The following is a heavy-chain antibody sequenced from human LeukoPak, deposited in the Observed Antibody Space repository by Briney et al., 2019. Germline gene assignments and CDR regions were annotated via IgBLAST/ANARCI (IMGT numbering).Heavy chain of an antibody. Sequence: PGGSLRLSCAAPGFTFSNYWMSWVRQPPGKGLEWVANINQGGSEKYYLSSVKGRFTISRDNAKNSLYLQMNSLRADDTAIYYCVSDGSGYDYWGQGTLVTVSS. CDR1: GFTFSNYW. V-gene: IGHV3-7*05. CDR2: INQGGSEK. D-gene: IGHD6-19*01. CDR3: VSDGSGYDY. J-gene: IGHJ4*02.